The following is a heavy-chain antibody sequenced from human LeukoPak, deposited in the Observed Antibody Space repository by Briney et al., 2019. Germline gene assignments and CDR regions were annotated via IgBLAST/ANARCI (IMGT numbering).Heavy chain of an antibody. V-gene: IGHV3-11*06. CDR2: ISSSSSYT. CDR1: GFTFSDYY. J-gene: IGHJ4*02. D-gene: IGHD5-12*01. Sequence: PGGSLRLSCAASGFTFSDYYMSWIRQAPGKGLEWVSYISSSSSYTNYADSVKGRFTISRDNAKNLLYLQMNSLRAEDTAVYYCARDLPDRRGSFDYWGQGTLVTVSS. CDR3: ARDLPDRRGSFDY.